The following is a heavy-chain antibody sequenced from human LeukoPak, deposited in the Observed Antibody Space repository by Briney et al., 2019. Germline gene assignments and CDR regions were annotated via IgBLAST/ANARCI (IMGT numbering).Heavy chain of an antibody. J-gene: IGHJ4*02. D-gene: IGHD6-19*01. CDR2: IYYSGST. CDR3: ARVVSGPGHFDY. V-gene: IGHV4-39*07. Sequence: WFRQAPGKGLEWIGSIYYSGSTYYNPSLKSRVTISVDTSKNQFSLKLTSVTAADTAVYYCARVVSGPGHFDYWGQGTLVTVSS.